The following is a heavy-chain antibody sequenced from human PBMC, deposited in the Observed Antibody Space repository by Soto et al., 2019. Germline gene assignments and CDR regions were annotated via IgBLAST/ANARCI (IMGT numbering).Heavy chain of an antibody. CDR3: AREPLDGMDV. CDR1: GGSVNTGDNY. Sequence: HVQLHQSGPRLVKPSQTLSLECSVIGGSVNTGDNYWSWVRQSPGRGLEWLGYIYHTGNTFYNPALENRVTMSVDASKNQFSLTLTSVTAADTAVYFCAREPLDGMDVLGQGTNVTVS. V-gene: IGHV4-30-4*01. CDR2: IYHTGNT. J-gene: IGHJ6*02.